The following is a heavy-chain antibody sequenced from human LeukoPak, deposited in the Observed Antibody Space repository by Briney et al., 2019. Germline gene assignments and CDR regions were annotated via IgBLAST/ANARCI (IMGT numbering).Heavy chain of an antibody. D-gene: IGHD3-22*01. J-gene: IGHJ5*02. CDR3: ARDRYYYDSSGSNNWFDP. CDR1: GGSFSGYY. CDR2: INHSGST. V-gene: IGHV4-34*01. Sequence: PSETLSLTCAVYGGSFSGYYWSWIRQPPGKGLEWIGEINHSGSTNYNPSLKSRVTMSVDTSKNQFSLKLSSVTAADTAVYYCARDRYYYDSSGSNNWFDPWGQGTLVTVSS.